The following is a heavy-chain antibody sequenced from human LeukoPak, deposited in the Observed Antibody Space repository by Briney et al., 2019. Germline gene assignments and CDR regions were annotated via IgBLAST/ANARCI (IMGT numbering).Heavy chain of an antibody. CDR2: IYTSGST. V-gene: IGHV4-61*02. J-gene: IGHJ3*02. Sequence: SETLSLTCTVSGGSISSGSHYWSWIRQPAGKGLEWIGRIYTSGSTNYNPSLKSRVTISVDTSKNQFSLKLSSVTAADTAVYYCARSYDILTGYKPGAFDIWGQGTMVTVSS. CDR1: GGSISSGSHY. D-gene: IGHD3-9*01. CDR3: ARSYDILTGYKPGAFDI.